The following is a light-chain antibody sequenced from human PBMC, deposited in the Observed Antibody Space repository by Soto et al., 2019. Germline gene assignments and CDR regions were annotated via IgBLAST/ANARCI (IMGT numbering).Light chain of an antibody. CDR1: QSVSNN. CDR3: QQYNDWPPIT. CDR2: YAS. J-gene: IGKJ5*01. V-gene: IGKV3-15*01. Sequence: EIMMTQSPATLSVSPGESATLSCRASQSVSNNLAWYQHKPGQAPRLLIYYASTRATGIPARFSGSGSGTEFTLTISSLQYEDFALYGCQQYNDWPPITFGQGTRLEIK.